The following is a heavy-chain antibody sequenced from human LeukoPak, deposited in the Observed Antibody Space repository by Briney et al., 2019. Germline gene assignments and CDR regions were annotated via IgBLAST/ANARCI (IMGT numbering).Heavy chain of an antibody. Sequence: NPSETLSLTCTVSGDSLSSHYWSWIRQPPGKGLEWIGYIYGSGSTHYDPSLRSRGTISEDTSKNQFSLKLTSVTAADTAVYYCARNVGWYSHDSWGQGTLVTVSS. CDR1: GDSLSSHY. D-gene: IGHD6-19*01. J-gene: IGHJ4*02. V-gene: IGHV4-59*08. CDR3: ARNVGWYSHDS. CDR2: IYGSGST.